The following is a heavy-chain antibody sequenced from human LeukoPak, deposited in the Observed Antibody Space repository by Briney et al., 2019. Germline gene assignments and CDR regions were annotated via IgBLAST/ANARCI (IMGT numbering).Heavy chain of an antibody. J-gene: IGHJ3*02. D-gene: IGHD2-2*02. V-gene: IGHV1-18*01. Sequence: ASVKVSCKASGYTFTSYGISWVRQAPGQGLEWMGWISAYNGNTNYAQKLQGRVTMTTDTSTSTAYMELRSLRSDDTAVYYCARDHRARDCSSTSCYKGRAFDIWGQGTMVTVSS. CDR3: ARDHRARDCSSTSCYKGRAFDI. CDR2: ISAYNGNT. CDR1: GYTFTSYG.